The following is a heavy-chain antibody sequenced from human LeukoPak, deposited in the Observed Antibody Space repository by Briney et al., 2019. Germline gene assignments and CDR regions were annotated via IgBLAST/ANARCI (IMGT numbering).Heavy chain of an antibody. J-gene: IGHJ4*02. Sequence: SETLTLTCTVSGGSVTDYYWSWIRQSPGKGLEWIGYIYYTGTSYNPSLKSRVTISADTSKNQFSLKLISVTAADTAVYYCASRKLGNDYWGQGTLVTVSS. D-gene: IGHD7-27*01. CDR3: ASRKLGNDY. CDR2: IYYTGT. CDR1: GGSVTDYY. V-gene: IGHV4-59*02.